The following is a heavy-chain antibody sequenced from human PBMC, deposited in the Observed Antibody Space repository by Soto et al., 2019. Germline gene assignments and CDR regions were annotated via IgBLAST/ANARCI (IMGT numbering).Heavy chain of an antibody. CDR2: IYYSGST. Sequence: PSETLSLTCTVSGGSISSSSYYWGWIRQPPGKGLEWIGSIYYSGSTYYNPSLKSRVTISVDTSKNQFSLKLSSVTAADTAVYYWAGFFSGGEGWGFFYYDMDVWGQGTTVTVSS. D-gene: IGHD3-16*01. V-gene: IGHV4-39*01. CDR1: GGSISSSSYY. CDR3: AGFFSGGEGWGFFYYDMDV. J-gene: IGHJ6*02.